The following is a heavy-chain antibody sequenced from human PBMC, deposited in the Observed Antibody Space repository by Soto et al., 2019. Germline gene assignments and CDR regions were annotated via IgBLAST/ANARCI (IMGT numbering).Heavy chain of an antibody. CDR1: GVTMSYGAYS. V-gene: IGHV4-30-2*03. CDR2: IYYSGST. CDR3: ARHPLG. Sequence: PSETLSLTCSVSGVTMSYGAYSWNWIRQSPGKGLEWIGSIYYSGSTYYNPSLKSRVTISVDTSKNQFSLKLSSVTAADTAVYYCARHPLGWGQGTLVTVSS. J-gene: IGHJ4*02.